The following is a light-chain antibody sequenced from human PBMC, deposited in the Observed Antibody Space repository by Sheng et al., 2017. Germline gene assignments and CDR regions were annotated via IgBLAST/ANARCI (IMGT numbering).Light chain of an antibody. Sequence: DIQMTQSPSTLSASVGDRVTITCRASQSISSWLAWYQQKPGKAPKLLIYKASSLESGVPSRFSGSGSGTEFTLTISSLQPDDFATYYCQQYNSYSXGTFGQGTKVEIK. J-gene: IGKJ1*01. CDR2: KAS. CDR3: QQYNSYSXGT. CDR1: QSISSW. V-gene: IGKV1-5*03.